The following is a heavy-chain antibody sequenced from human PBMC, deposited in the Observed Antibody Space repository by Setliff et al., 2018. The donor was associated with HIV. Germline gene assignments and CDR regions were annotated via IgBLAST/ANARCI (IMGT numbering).Heavy chain of an antibody. CDR1: GFSFSSYG. CDR2: IWYDGSNK. V-gene: IGHV3-33*06. Sequence: GGSLRLSCAASGFSFSSYGMHWVRQAPGKGLEWVAVIWYDGSNKYYADSVKGRFTISRDNSKNMLYLQMNSLRAEDTAVYYCAKGGGNYYDNSVQSYYFDFWGQGTLVTVSS. J-gene: IGHJ4*02. D-gene: IGHD3-22*01. CDR3: AKGGGNYYDNSVQSYYFDF.